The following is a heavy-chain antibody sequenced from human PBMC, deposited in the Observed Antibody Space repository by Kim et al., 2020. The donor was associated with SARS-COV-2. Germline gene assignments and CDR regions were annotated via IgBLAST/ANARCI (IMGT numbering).Heavy chain of an antibody. Sequence: SETLSLTCTVSGGSISSSSYYWGWIRQPPGKGLEWIGSIYYSGSTYYNPSLKSRVTISVDTSKNQFSLKLSSVTAADTAVYYCARHGRESRGSSWFSDGLNYMDVWGKGTTVTVSS. J-gene: IGHJ6*03. V-gene: IGHV4-39*01. D-gene: IGHD6-13*01. CDR1: GGSISSSSYY. CDR3: ARHGRESRGSSWFSDGLNYMDV. CDR2: IYYSGST.